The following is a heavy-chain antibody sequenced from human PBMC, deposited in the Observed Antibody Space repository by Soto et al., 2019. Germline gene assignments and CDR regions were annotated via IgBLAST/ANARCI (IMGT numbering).Heavy chain of an antibody. Sequence: EVQLVESGGGLVQPGGSLRLSCAASGFTFSSYAMHWVRQAPGKGLEYVSAISSNGGSTYYANSVKGRFTISRDNSKNTLYLQMGSLRAEDMAVYYCARDCGLHLKQIVVEPADILGLPDYWGQGRLDMVSS. J-gene: IGHJ4*02. CDR1: GFTFSSYA. D-gene: IGHD2-2*01. CDR2: ISSNGGST. V-gene: IGHV3-64*01. CDR3: ARDCGLHLKQIVVEPADILGLPDY.